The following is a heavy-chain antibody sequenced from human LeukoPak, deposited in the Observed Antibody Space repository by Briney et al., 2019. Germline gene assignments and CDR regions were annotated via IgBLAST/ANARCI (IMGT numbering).Heavy chain of an antibody. D-gene: IGHD3-9*01. Sequence: PSETLSLTCAVYGGSFSGYYWSWIRQPPGKGLEWIGEINHSGSTNYNPSLKSRVTISVDTSKNQFSLKLSSVTAADTAVYYCARGPNYILTGYYKGGPYYYYGMDVWGKGTMVTVSS. J-gene: IGHJ6*04. CDR3: ARGPNYILTGYYKGGPYYYYGMDV. V-gene: IGHV4-34*01. CDR1: GGSFSGYY. CDR2: INHSGST.